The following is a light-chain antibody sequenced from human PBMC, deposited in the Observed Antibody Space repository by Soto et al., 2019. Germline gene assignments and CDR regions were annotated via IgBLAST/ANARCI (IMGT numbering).Light chain of an antibody. Sequence: DIQMTQSPSSLSASVGDRVTITCRASQSISSYLNWYQQKPGKAPKLLIYAASSSQSGVPSRFSGSGSGTDFTLTISSLQPDDFATYYCQQYNTYSTFGQGTRLEIK. V-gene: IGKV1-39*01. J-gene: IGKJ5*01. CDR2: AAS. CDR1: QSISSY. CDR3: QQYNTYST.